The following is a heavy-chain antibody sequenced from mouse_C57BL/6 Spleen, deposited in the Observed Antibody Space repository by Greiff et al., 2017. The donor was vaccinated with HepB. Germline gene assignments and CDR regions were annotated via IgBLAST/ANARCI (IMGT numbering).Heavy chain of an antibody. CDR3: TRPDGFSFAY. CDR2: MDPETGGT. Sequence: VQLQQSGAELVRPGASVTLSCKASGYTFTDYEMHWVKQTPVHGLEWIGAMDPETGGTAYNQKFKGKAILTADKSSSTAYMELRSLTSEDSAVYYCTRPDGFSFAYWGQGTLVTVSA. D-gene: IGHD2-3*01. J-gene: IGHJ3*01. V-gene: IGHV1-15*01. CDR1: GYTFTDYE.